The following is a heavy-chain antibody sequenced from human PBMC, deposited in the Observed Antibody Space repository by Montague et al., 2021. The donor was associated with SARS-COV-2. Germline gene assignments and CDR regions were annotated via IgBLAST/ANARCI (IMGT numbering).Heavy chain of an antibody. Sequence: SLSLSCAASGFYFSYSMHWVRQAPGKGLEWVALISNDGSNKHYADSVKGRFTISRANSKSTLYLQVNSLRAEDTAVYYCARESGSFHDGGYFDYWGQGSLVTVSS. CDR2: ISNDGSNK. CDR1: GFYFSYS. J-gene: IGHJ4*02. V-gene: IGHV3-30*04. D-gene: IGHD1-26*01. CDR3: ARESGSFHDGGYFDY.